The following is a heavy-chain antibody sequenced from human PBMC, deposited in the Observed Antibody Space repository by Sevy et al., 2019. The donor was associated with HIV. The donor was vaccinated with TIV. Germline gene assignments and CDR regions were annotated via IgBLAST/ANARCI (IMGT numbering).Heavy chain of an antibody. Sequence: GGSLRLSCVVSGISFTTSGMHWVRQAPGKGLEWVAVISYHGRDKFYAESVKGRSTISRDNSKNMLYLQMNSLRAEDTAVYYCAKDFTGYNGMDVWSQGTKVTVSS. CDR1: GISFTTSG. CDR3: AKDFTGYNGMDV. J-gene: IGHJ6*02. CDR2: ISYHGRDK. D-gene: IGHD3-9*01. V-gene: IGHV3-30*18.